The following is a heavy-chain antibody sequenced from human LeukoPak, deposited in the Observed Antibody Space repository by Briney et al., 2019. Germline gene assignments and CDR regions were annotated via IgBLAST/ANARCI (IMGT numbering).Heavy chain of an antibody. CDR2: IKSQGHGAKT. CDR1: GFILRNEA. V-gene: IGHV3-15*01. CDR3: ALPWFGESRDGIDI. D-gene: IGHD3-10*01. J-gene: IGHJ3*02. Sequence: GGSLRLSCAASGFILRNEAMTWVRQAPGKGLEWVGRIKSQGHGAKTELSAPGKGRFSVSRDDSTSTLFLQMNSLKIEDTGVYYCALPWFGESRDGIDIWGHGTMVTVSS.